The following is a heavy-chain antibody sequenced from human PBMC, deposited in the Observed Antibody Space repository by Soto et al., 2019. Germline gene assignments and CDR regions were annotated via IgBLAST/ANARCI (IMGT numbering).Heavy chain of an antibody. Sequence: QVQLVESGGGVVQPGRSLRLSCAASGFTFSSYGMHWVRQAPGKGLEWVAVIWYDGSNKYYADSVKGRFTMSRDNSKNTVDLQMNGLRAEDTAVYYCARDARAYDILTGYGGGVFDYWGQGTLVTVSS. CDR1: GFTFSSYG. D-gene: IGHD3-9*01. J-gene: IGHJ4*02. CDR3: ARDARAYDILTGYGGGVFDY. CDR2: IWYDGSNK. V-gene: IGHV3-33*01.